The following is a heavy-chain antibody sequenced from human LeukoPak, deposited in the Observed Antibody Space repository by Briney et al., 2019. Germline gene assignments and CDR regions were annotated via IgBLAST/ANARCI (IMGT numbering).Heavy chain of an antibody. D-gene: IGHD3-9*01. CDR1: GDSISRSNYC. Sequence: SETLSLTCTVSGDSISRSNYCWGWIRQPPGKGLDWIASICYSGSTYYNPSLKSRVTISVDTFKNQFTLKLKSVTAADTAVYYCAREVYDITPDNWFDPWGQGTLVTVSS. CDR2: ICYSGST. J-gene: IGHJ5*02. V-gene: IGHV4-39*02. CDR3: AREVYDITPDNWFDP.